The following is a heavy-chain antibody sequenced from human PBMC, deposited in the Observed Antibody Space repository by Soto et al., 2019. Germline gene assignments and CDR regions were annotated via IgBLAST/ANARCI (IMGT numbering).Heavy chain of an antibody. Sequence: SETLSLTCTVSGGSMRNYFWTWTRQPPGKGLEWIGYIHYSGTTSFFPSYNPSLRSRVTISEDTSKNQFSLKLLSVTTADTAVYFCAAGEASSRNLAPYYLDFWGQGTLVTVS. D-gene: IGHD6-13*01. V-gene: IGHV4-59*01. CDR2: IHYSGTT. CDR3: AAGEASSRNLAPYYLDF. J-gene: IGHJ4*02. CDR1: GGSMRNYF.